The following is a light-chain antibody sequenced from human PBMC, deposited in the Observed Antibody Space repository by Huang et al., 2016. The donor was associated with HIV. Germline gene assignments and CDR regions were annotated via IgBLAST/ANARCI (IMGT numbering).Light chain of an antibody. J-gene: IGKJ1*01. Sequence: EIVLTQSPGTLSLSPGERATLSCRASQSVSSTYLAGYQQKPGQAPRLLIYGAASRATGIPDRFSGSEAGTDFTLTSSRLEPEDFAVYYCQQYGRSPPVTFGQGTKVEIQ. CDR2: GAA. V-gene: IGKV3-20*01. CDR3: QQYGRSPPVT. CDR1: QSVSSTY.